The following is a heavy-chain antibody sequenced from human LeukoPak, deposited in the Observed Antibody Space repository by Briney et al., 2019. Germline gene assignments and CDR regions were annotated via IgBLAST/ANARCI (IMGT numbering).Heavy chain of an antibody. Sequence: WETLSLTCTVSGGSISNYFWSWVWQPAGKGLEWIGRIYSTGRSDYNPALKSRITMSVDTSKKQFSLKLSSVTAADTAVYYCARDGPRSGYDLGHFGNLGQGTLVT. J-gene: IGHJ4*02. V-gene: IGHV4-4*07. CDR1: GGSISNYF. D-gene: IGHD5-12*01. CDR2: IYSTGRS. CDR3: ARDGPRSGYDLGHFGN.